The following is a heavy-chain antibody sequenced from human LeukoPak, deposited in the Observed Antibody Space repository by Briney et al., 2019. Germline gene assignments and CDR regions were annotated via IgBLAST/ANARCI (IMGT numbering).Heavy chain of an antibody. CDR3: AKGLTTAPGTVFHFHP. D-gene: IGHD6-13*01. Sequence: PGGSLRLSCAASGFTFSIYAMSWVRQAPGKGLEWVAAISGSGDSTYYADSVKGRFTISRDNSKNKVYLQMNRLRAGDTARYYCAKGLTTAPGTVFHFHPWGQGTLVTVSS. J-gene: IGHJ5*02. CDR1: GFTFSIYA. CDR2: ISGSGDST. V-gene: IGHV3-23*01.